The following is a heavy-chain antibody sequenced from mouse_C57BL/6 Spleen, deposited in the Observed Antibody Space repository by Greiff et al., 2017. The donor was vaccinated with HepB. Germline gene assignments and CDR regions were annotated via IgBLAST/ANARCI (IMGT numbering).Heavy chain of an antibody. Sequence: VQLQQSGTELVKPGASVKLSCKASGYTFTSYWMHWVKQRPGQGLEWIGNINPSNGGTNYNEKFKSKATLTVDKSSSTAYMQLSSLTSEDSEVYDCASQLRPYYFDYWGQGTTLTVSS. D-gene: IGHD3-2*02. V-gene: IGHV1-53*01. CDR2: INPSNGGT. CDR1: GYTFTSYW. CDR3: ASQLRPYYFDY. J-gene: IGHJ2*01.